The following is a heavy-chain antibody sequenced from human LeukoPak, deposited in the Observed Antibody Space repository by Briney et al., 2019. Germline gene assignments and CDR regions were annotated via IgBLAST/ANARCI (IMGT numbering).Heavy chain of an antibody. J-gene: IGHJ4*02. CDR3: VRSGYDSSGYWFYFDD. D-gene: IGHD3-22*01. CDR2: ISGSGATI. CDR1: GFTFSTYR. Sequence: GGSLRLSCAASGFTFSTYRMNWVRQAPGKGLEWVSYISGSGATIYYADSVQGRFAIPRDDARNSLHLQMNSLRAEDTAVYYCVRSGYDSSGYWFYFDDWGQGTLVTVSS. V-gene: IGHV3-48*04.